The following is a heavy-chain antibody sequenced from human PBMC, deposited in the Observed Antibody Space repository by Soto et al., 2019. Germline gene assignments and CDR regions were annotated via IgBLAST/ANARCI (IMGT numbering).Heavy chain of an antibody. V-gene: IGHV4-59*01. J-gene: IGHJ4*02. D-gene: IGHD6-19*01. CDR2: IYYTGST. Sequence: ETLSLTCTVSSGSISTYYWSWIRQPPGKGLEWIGYIYYTGSTNYNPSLKTRVAISMDTSKNQFSLNLSSVTAADTAVYYCARGIVNSSGWYPPFDYWGQGTLVTVSS. CDR3: ARGIVNSSGWYPPFDY. CDR1: SGSISTYY.